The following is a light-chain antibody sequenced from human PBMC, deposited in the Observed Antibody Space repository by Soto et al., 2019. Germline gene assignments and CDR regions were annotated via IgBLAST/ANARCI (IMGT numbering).Light chain of an antibody. J-gene: IGLJ1*01. Sequence: QSVLTQPRSTSGSPGQSVTISCTGTSDDVGAYHYVSWYQHHPGKAPKLIIYDVSERPSGVPDRFSGSKSGNTASLTISGLQPEDEAEYYCCSYAGTYSFYVFGTGTKVTVL. CDR3: CSYAGTYSFYV. V-gene: IGLV2-11*01. CDR2: DVS. CDR1: SDDVGAYHY.